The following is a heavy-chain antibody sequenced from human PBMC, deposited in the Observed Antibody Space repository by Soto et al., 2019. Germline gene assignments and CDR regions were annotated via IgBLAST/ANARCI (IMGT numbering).Heavy chain of an antibody. D-gene: IGHD4-17*01. Sequence: RLSCAASGFTFSSYSMNWVRQAPGKGLEWVSSISSSSSYIYYADSVKGRFTISRDNAKNSLYLQMNSLRAEDTAVYYCARGLRNPTYYYYWMDVWGQGTTVPV. V-gene: IGHV3-21*01. CDR2: ISSSSSYI. CDR3: ARGLRNPTYYYYWMDV. CDR1: GFTFSSYS. J-gene: IGHJ6*02.